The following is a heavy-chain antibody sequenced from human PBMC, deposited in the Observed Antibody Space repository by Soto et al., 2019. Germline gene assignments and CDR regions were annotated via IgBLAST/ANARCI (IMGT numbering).Heavy chain of an antibody. Sequence: PGGSLRLSCAASGFTFSSYGMHWVRQAPGKGLEWVAVIWYDGSNKYYADSVKGRFTISRDNSKNTLYLQMNSLRAEDTAVYYCAGDYYDTSGSFDYWGQGTLVTSPQ. CDR2: IWYDGSNK. V-gene: IGHV3-33*01. CDR1: GFTFSSYG. D-gene: IGHD3-22*01. CDR3: AGDYYDTSGSFDY. J-gene: IGHJ4*02.